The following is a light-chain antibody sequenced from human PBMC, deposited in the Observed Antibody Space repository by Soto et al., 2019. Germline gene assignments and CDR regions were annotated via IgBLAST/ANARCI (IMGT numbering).Light chain of an antibody. J-gene: IGKJ3*01. CDR2: DAS. Sequence: EIVLTQSPATLSLSPGERATLSCRASQSVGSKLAWYQQKPGQAPRLLIYDASNRATGIPARFSGGGSGTDFTLTISSLEPEGFAVYYCQQRSNGPLFTFGPGTKVDIK. CDR3: QQRSNGPLFT. V-gene: IGKV3-11*01. CDR1: QSVGSK.